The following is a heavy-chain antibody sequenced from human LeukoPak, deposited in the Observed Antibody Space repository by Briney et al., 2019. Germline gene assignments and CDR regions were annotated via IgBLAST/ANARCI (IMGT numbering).Heavy chain of an antibody. CDR1: GDSVSSDTYY. V-gene: IGHV4-61*01. J-gene: IGHJ4*02. D-gene: IGHD4-17*01. CDR3: ARGLDYGDSFYFDY. Sequence: SETLSLTCTVSGDSVSSDTYYWSWIRQPPGTGLEWIDFISYSGSTNYNPSLRSRVTISVDTSKNQFSLKLSSVTAADTALYYCARGLDYGDSFYFDYWGQGTLVTVSS. CDR2: ISYSGST.